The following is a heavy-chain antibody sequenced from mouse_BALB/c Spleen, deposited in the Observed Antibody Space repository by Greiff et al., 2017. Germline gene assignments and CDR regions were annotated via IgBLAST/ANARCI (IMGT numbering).Heavy chain of an antibody. CDR2: ISTYYGDA. CDR3: ARGPSFAY. V-gene: IGHV1S137*01. Sequence: LQESGAELVRPGVSVKISCKGSGYTFTDYAMHWVKQSHAKSLEWIGVISTYYGDASYNQKFKGKATMTVDKSSSTAYMELARLTSEDSAIYYCARGPSFAYWGQGTLVTVSA. J-gene: IGHJ3*01. CDR1: GYTFTDYA.